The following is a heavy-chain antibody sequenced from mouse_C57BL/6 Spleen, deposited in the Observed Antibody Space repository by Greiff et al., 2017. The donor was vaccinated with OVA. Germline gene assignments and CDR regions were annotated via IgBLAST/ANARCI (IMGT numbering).Heavy chain of an antibody. D-gene: IGHD1-1*01. V-gene: IGHV5-6*01. CDR2: ISSGGSYT. J-gene: IGHJ2*01. CDR3: ARHGVTDYYGSSYGY. Sequence: EVQGVESGGDLVKPGGSLKLSCAASGFTFSSYGMSWVRQTPDKRLEWVANISSGGSYTYYPDSVKGRFTISRDNAKNTLYLQMSSLKSEDTAMYYCARHGVTDYYGSSYGYWGQGTTLTVSS. CDR1: GFTFSSYG.